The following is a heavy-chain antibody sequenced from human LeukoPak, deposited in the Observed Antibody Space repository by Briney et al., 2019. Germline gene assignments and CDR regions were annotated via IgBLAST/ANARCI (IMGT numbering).Heavy chain of an antibody. D-gene: IGHD3-3*01. CDR2: IKQDGSEK. J-gene: IGHJ4*02. Sequence: GGSLRLSCAASGFTFSSYWMSWVRQAPEKGLEWVANIKQDGSEKYYVDSVKGRFTISRDNAKNSLYLQMNSLRAEDTAVYYCARFRFLEWLLPFDYWGQGTLVTVSS. CDR3: ARFRFLEWLLPFDY. V-gene: IGHV3-7*01. CDR1: GFTFSSYW.